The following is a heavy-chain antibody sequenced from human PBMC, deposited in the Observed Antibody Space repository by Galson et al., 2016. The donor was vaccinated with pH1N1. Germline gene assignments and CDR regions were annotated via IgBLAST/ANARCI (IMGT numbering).Heavy chain of an antibody. V-gene: IGHV4-31*03. CDR1: GGSISSGGYY. D-gene: IGHD4-17*01. CDR2: IYYSGST. Sequence: TLSLTCTVSGGSISSGGYYWSWIRQHPGKGLEWIGYIYYSGSTYYNPSLKSRVTISVDPSKNQFSLTLSSVTAADTAVYYCARAFFYVDEGNYYFDYWGQGTLVNVSS. CDR3: ARAFFYVDEGNYYFDY. J-gene: IGHJ4*02.